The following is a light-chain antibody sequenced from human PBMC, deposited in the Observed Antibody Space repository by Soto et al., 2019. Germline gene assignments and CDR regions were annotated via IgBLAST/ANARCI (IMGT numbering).Light chain of an antibody. CDR3: QSYDSSLSGSGV. Sequence: QPVLTQPPSVSGAPGQRVTISCTGSSSNIGAGYDVHWYQQLPGTAPNLLIYGNSNRPSGVPDRFSGSKSGTSASLAITGLQAEDEADYYCQSYDSSLSGSGVFGTGTKLTVL. CDR2: GNS. CDR1: SSNIGAGYD. J-gene: IGLJ1*01. V-gene: IGLV1-40*01.